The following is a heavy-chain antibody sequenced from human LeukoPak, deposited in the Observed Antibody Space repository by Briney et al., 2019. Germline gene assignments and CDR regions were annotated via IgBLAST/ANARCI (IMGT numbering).Heavy chain of an antibody. J-gene: IGHJ4*02. D-gene: IGHD3-22*01. Sequence: GGSLRLSCAASGFTFSSYAMHWVSQARGKGLEWVAVISYDGSNKYYADSVKGRFTISRDNSKNTLYLRMNSLRAEDTAVYYCARTSGYYFNYFDYWGQGTLFTVSS. CDR1: GFTFSSYA. CDR2: ISYDGSNK. CDR3: ARTSGYYFNYFDY. V-gene: IGHV3-30-3*01.